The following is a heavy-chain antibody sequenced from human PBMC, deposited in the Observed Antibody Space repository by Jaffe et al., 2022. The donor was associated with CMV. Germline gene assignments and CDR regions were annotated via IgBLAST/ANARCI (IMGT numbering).Heavy chain of an antibody. D-gene: IGHD3-10*01. V-gene: IGHV4-34*01. Sequence: QVQPQQWGAGLLKPSETLSLTCAVSGGSFSGNYWSWIRQPPGKGLEWIGEITPSGRTNYNPSLESRVTISIDTSNNHFSLNLRSVTAADSAVYYCARLMHYTVRGTLLYYYYYADVWGTGTTVTVSS. CDR1: GGSFSGNY. CDR3: ARLMHYTVRGTLLYYYYYADV. CDR2: ITPSGRT. J-gene: IGHJ6*03.